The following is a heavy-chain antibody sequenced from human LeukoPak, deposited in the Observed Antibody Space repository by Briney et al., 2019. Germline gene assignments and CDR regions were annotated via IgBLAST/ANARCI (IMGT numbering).Heavy chain of an antibody. CDR1: GGSISSSSYY. CDR2: IYYSGST. CDR3: ARRNYYDFWSGYYPPDY. J-gene: IGHJ4*02. V-gene: IGHV4-39*01. Sequence: SETLSLTCTVSGGSISSSSYYWGWIRLPPGKGLEWIGSIYYSGSTYYNPSLKSRVTISVDTSKNQFSLKLSSVTAADTAVYYCARRNYYDFWSGYYPPDYWGQGTLVTVSS. D-gene: IGHD3-3*01.